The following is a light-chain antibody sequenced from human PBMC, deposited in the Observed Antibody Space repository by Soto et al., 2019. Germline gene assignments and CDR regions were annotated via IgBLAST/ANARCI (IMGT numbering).Light chain of an antibody. Sequence: DIQMTQSPSSLSASVGDRVTITCRASQSISSHLNWYQQKPGKAPNLLIYAASTLQSGVPSRFSGSGSGTDFTLTISSLQPEDFATYHCQQSYTTPYTFGQGTKLEIK. CDR2: AAS. J-gene: IGKJ2*01. CDR1: QSISSH. V-gene: IGKV1-39*01. CDR3: QQSYTTPYT.